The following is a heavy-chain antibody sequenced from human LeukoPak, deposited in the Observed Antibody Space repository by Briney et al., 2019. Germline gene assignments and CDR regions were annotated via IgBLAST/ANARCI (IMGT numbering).Heavy chain of an antibody. CDR2: ISGSGGST. CDR1: GFTFSSYA. D-gene: IGHD5-24*01. CDR3: AKGGRDGYNNDY. V-gene: IGHV3-23*01. Sequence: PGGSLRLSCAASGFTFSSYAMSWVRQAPGKGLEWVSAISGSGGSTYYADSVKGRFTISRDNSKNTLYLQMNSLRAEDAAVYYCAKGGRDGYNNDYWGQGTLVTVSS. J-gene: IGHJ4*02.